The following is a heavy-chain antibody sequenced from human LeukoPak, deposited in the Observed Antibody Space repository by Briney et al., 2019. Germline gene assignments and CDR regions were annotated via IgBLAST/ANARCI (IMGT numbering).Heavy chain of an antibody. CDR1: GFTFSTYW. J-gene: IGHJ4*02. CDR2: IKEYGSQK. D-gene: IGHD5-18*01. Sequence: PGGSLRLSCAASGFTFSTYWMSWVRQAPGKGLEWVANIKEYGSQKYYVDSVKGRFTISRDNAKNSQYLQMNRLRAEDTAVYYCARLPLTARRHFDYWGQGTLVTVSS. CDR3: ARLPLTARRHFDY. V-gene: IGHV3-7*05.